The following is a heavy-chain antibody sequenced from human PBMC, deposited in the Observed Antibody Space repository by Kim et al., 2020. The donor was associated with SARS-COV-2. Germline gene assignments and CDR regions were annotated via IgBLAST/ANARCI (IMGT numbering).Heavy chain of an antibody. J-gene: IGHJ6*02. D-gene: IGHD3-10*01. CDR3: AKDWTYYYGSGSYNYGMDV. CDR1: GFTFSSYG. Sequence: GGSLRLSCAASGFTFSSYGMHWVRQAPGKGLEWVAVISYDGSNKYYADSVKGRFTISRDNSKNTLYLQMNSLRAEDTAVYYCAKDWTYYYGSGSYNYGMDVWGQGTTVTVSS. CDR2: ISYDGSNK. V-gene: IGHV3-30*18.